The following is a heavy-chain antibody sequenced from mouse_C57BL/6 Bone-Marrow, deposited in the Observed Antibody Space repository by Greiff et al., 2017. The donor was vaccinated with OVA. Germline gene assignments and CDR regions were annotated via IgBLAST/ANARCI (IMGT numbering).Heavy chain of an antibody. CDR2: ISSGGDYI. CDR1: GFTFSSYA. V-gene: IGHV5-9-1*02. D-gene: IGHD2-14*01. CDR3: TRDRGTDRVLDY. J-gene: IGHJ2*01. Sequence: EVKVVESGEGLVKPGGSLKLSCAASGFTFSSYAMSWVRQTPEKRLEWVAYISSGGDYIYYADTVKGRFTISRDNARNTLYLQMSSLKSEDTAMYYCTRDRGTDRVLDYWGQGTTLTVSS.